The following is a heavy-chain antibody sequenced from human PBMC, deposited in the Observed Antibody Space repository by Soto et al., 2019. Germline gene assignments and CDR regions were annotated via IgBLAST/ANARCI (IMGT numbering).Heavy chain of an antibody. CDR3: ARRGYSYGYWWYFDY. J-gene: IGHJ4*02. CDR2: INPSGGST. Sequence: SVKVSCKASGYTFTSYYMHWVRQAPGQGLEWMGIINPSGGSTSYAQKFQGRVTMTRDTSTSTVYMELSSLRSEDTAVYYCARRGYSYGYWWYFDYWGQGTLVTVSS. V-gene: IGHV1-46*01. D-gene: IGHD5-18*01. CDR1: GYTFTSYY.